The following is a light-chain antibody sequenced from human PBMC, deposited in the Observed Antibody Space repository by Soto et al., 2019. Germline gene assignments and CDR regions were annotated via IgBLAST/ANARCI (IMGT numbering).Light chain of an antibody. CDR2: DVS. V-gene: IGLV2-14*01. CDR3: TSYTSNSVAV. Sequence: QPASVSGSPGQSITISCTGTSSDVGGYNYVSWYQQHPGKAPKLMIYDVSDRPSGVSDRFSGSKSGNTASLTISGLQAEDEADYYCTSYTSNSVAVFGGGTQLTVL. J-gene: IGLJ7*01. CDR1: SSDVGGYNY.